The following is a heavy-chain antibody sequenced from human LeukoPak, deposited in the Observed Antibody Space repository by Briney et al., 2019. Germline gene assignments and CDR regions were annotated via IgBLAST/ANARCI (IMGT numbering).Heavy chain of an antibody. CDR1: GFIFSRYS. J-gene: IGHJ4*02. CDR3: VRWRRAQSEFDY. D-gene: IGHD3-3*01. CDR2: LKESGIEK. V-gene: IGHV3-7*01. Sequence: PGGSLRLSCAGPGFIFSRYSMGWVRQAPGKGLEFVAHLKESGIEKEYVDSVEGRFTISRDNAENSLYLEMNSLRADDTALYFCVRWRRAQSEFDYWGQGTQVTVSS.